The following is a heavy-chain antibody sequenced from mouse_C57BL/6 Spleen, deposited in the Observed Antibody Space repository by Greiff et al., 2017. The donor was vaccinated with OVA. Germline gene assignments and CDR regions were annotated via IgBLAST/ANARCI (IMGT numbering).Heavy chain of an antibody. CDR1: GYTFTSYW. CDR3: ARRVSLRRYFDY. CDR2: IYPGSGST. J-gene: IGHJ2*01. Sequence: QVQLQQPGAELVKPGASVKMSCKASGYTFTSYWITWVKQRPGQGLEWIGDIYPGSGSTNYNEKFKSKATLTVDTSSSTAYMQLSSLTSEDSAVYYCARRVSLRRYFDYWGQGTTLTVSS. D-gene: IGHD1-2*01. V-gene: IGHV1-55*01.